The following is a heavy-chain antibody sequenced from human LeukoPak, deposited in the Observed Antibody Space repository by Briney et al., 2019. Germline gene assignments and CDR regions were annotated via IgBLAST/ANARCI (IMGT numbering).Heavy chain of an antibody. CDR3: VRIPNSANFPKWFDP. D-gene: IGHD4/OR15-4a*01. CDR2: ISGSSSHI. CDR1: GFTFSSYT. V-gene: IGHV3-21*01. Sequence: GGSLRLSCAASGFTFSSYTINWVRPAPGRGLEWISSISGSSSHIYYADSVKGRFTISRDNAKDSLYLQMNSLRGEDTALYYCVRIPNSANFPKWFDPWGQGTLVTVSS. J-gene: IGHJ5*02.